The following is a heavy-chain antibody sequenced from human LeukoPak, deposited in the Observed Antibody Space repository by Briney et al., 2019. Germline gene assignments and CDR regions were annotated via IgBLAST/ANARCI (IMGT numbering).Heavy chain of an antibody. CDR2: ISAYNGNT. CDR3: ARAPPNPHVAAAGTYYFDY. J-gene: IGHJ4*02. V-gene: IGHV1-18*01. D-gene: IGHD6-13*01. CDR1: GYTFTSYG. Sequence: ASVKVSCKASGYTFTSYGISWERQAPGQGLEWMGWISAYNGNTNYAQKLQGRVTMTTDTSASTAYMELRSLRSDDTAVYYCARAPPNPHVAAAGTYYFDYWGQGTLVTVSS.